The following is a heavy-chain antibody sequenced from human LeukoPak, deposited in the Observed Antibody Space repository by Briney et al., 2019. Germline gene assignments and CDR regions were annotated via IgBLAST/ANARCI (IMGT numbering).Heavy chain of an antibody. D-gene: IGHD3-3*01. CDR3: ARGRRITIFGVVIIRGYYFDY. J-gene: IGHJ4*02. V-gene: IGHV1-8*03. CDR2: MNPNSGNT. Sequence: GASVKVSCKASGYTFTSYDINWVRQATGQGLEWMGWMNPNSGNTGYAQKFQGRVTIARNTSISTAYMELSSLRSEDTAVYYCARGRRITIFGVVIIRGYYFDYWGQGTLVTVSS. CDR1: GYTFTSYD.